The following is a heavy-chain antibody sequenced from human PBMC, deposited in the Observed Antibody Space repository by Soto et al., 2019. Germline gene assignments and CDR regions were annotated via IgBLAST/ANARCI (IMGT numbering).Heavy chain of an antibody. D-gene: IGHD3-10*01. CDR1: GFTFSSYG. J-gene: IGHJ6*02. Sequence: QVQLVESGGGVVQPGRSLRLSCAASGFTFSSYGMHWVRQAPGKGLEWVAVISYDGSNKYYADSVKGRFTISRDNSKNTLYRQMTSLRAEDKDVYYCAKEGGYYGSGSYSVGENYYGMDVWGQGTTVTVSS. CDR2: ISYDGSNK. V-gene: IGHV3-30*18. CDR3: AKEGGYYGSGSYSVGENYYGMDV.